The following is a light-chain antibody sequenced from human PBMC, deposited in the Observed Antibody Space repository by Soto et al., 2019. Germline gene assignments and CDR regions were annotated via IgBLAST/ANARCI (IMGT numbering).Light chain of an antibody. V-gene: IGLV4-69*02. CDR1: SGHSNYA. CDR2: INSDGTH. J-gene: IGLJ2*01. Sequence: QPVLTQSPSASASLGASVKLTCSLSSGHSNYAIAWHQQQAEKGPRYLMKINSDGTHYKGDGIPDRFSGSSFGAERYLTISSLQSEDEADYYCQTWGTGIVIFGGGTKVTVL. CDR3: QTWGTGIVI.